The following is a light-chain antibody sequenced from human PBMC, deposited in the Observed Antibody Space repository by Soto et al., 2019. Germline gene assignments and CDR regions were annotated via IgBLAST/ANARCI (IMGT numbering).Light chain of an antibody. CDR3: SSFVHKNNLL. V-gene: IGLV2-8*01. J-gene: IGLJ2*01. CDR1: SSDIGASNF. CDR2: EVD. Sequence: QSALTQPPSVSGSPGQSITVSCTGTSSDIGASNFVSWYQHLPGRAPKLIIYEVDKRPSGVPNRFSGSKSGNTASLTISGLQAEDEADYYCSSFVHKNNLLFGGGTKVTVL.